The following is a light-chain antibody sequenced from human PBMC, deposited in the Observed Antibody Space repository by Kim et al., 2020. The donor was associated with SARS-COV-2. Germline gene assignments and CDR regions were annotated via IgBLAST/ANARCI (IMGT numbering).Light chain of an antibody. CDR3: QEYGGSPKVT. J-gene: IGKJ4*01. Sequence: PGERTTLSCRTSQRVSSSYVAWYQNKPGHTPRIIIYGASSRASGIPARFSGSGSGTDFTLTISRLEPEDFAVYYCQEYGGSPKVTFGGGTKVDIK. V-gene: IGKV3-20*01. CDR2: GAS. CDR1: QRVSSSY.